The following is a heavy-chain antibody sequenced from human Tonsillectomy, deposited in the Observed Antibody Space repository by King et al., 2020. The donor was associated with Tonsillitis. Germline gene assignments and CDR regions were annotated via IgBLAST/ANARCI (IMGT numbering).Heavy chain of an antibody. CDR3: ARHVWDYDYVWGSYPPDY. Sequence: QLQESGPGLVKPSETLSLTCTVSGGSISSSSYYWGWIRQPPGKGLEWIGSIYYSGSTYYNPSLKSRVTISVDTSKNQFSLKLSSVTAADTAVYYCARHVWDYDYVWGSYPPDYWGQGTLVTVSS. V-gene: IGHV4-39*01. D-gene: IGHD3-16*02. J-gene: IGHJ4*02. CDR2: IYYSGST. CDR1: GGSISSSSYY.